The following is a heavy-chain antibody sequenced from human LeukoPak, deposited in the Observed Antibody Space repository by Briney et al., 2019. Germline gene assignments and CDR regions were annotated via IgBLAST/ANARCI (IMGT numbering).Heavy chain of an antibody. V-gene: IGHV7-4-1*02. J-gene: IGHJ4*02. D-gene: IGHD6-19*01. CDR1: GYTFTSYA. Sequence: GASVKVSCKASGYTFTSYAMSWVRQAPGQGLEWMGWINTNTGNPTYAQGFTGRFVFSLDTSVSTAYLQISSLKAEDTAVYYCAGSMSSGWYWYWGQGTLVTVSS. CDR2: INTNTGNP. CDR3: AGSMSSGWYWY.